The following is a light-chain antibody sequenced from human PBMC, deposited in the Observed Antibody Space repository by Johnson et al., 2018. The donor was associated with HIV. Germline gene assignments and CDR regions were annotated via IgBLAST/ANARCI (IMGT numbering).Light chain of an antibody. CDR3: GTWDNSLSAV. CDR2: ENN. J-gene: IGLJ1*01. CDR1: SSNIGNNY. Sequence: QSVLTQPPSVSVAPGQKVTISCSGSSSNIGNNYVSWYQQLPGTAPKLLIYENNKRPSGIPDRFSGSKSGTSATLGITGLQTGDEADYYCGTWDNSLSAVFGTGTKVTVL. V-gene: IGLV1-51*02.